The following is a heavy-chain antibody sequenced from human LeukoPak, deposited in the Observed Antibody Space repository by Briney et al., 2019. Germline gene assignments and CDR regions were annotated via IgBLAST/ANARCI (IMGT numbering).Heavy chain of an antibody. D-gene: IGHD6-13*01. V-gene: IGHV1-69*05. Sequence: GASVKVSCKASGGTFSSYAISWVRQAPGQGLEWMGGIIPIFGTANYAQKFQGRVTITTDESTSTAYMELSSLRSEDTAVYYCARGWYSSSHLSWFDPWGQGTLVTVSS. CDR2: IIPIFGTA. CDR1: GGTFSSYA. CDR3: ARGWYSSSHLSWFDP. J-gene: IGHJ5*02.